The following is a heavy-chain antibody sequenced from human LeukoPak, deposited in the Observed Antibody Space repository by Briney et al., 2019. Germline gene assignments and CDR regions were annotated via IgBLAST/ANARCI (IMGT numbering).Heavy chain of an antibody. V-gene: IGHV3-48*04. CDR3: ASWNQLTFDP. J-gene: IGHJ5*02. CDR2: ISSSSSTI. D-gene: IGHD1-1*01. CDR1: GFTFSSYS. Sequence: PGGSLRLSCAASGFTFSSYSMNWVRQAPGKGLEWVSYISSSSSTIYYADSVKGRFTISRDNAKNTLYLQMNSLRAEDTAVYYCASWNQLTFDPWGQGTLVTVSS.